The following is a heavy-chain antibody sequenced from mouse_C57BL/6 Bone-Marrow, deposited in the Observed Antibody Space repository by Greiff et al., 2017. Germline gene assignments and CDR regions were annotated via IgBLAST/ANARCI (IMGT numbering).Heavy chain of an antibody. J-gene: IGHJ4*01. Sequence: VQLQQSGPELVKPGASVKISCKASGYTFTDYYMNWVKQSHGKSLEWIGDINPNNGGTSYNQKFKGKATLTVDKSSSTAYMELRSLTSEDSAVYYCARSNIYAMDYWGQGTSVTVSS. CDR2: INPNNGGT. CDR3: ARSNIYAMDY. V-gene: IGHV1-26*01. CDR1: GYTFTDYY.